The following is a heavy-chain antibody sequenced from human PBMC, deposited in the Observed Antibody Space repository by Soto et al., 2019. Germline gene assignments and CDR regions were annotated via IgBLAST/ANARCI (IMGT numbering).Heavy chain of an antibody. CDR1: GYAFTSYA. Sequence: QVHLVQSGAEVKKPGASVKVSCKASGYAFTSYALHWVRQAPGQRLEWMGWINSGNGNTKYSQKFQGRVTITRDTSASTAYRELSSLRSEDTAVYYCAGGDSGSYYILDYWGQGTLVTVSS. CDR3: AGGDSGSYYILDY. V-gene: IGHV1-3*01. D-gene: IGHD1-26*01. CDR2: INSGNGNT. J-gene: IGHJ4*02.